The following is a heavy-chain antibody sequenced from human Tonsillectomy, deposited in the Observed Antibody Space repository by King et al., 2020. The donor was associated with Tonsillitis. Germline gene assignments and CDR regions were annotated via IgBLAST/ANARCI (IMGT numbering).Heavy chain of an antibody. J-gene: IGHJ4*02. CDR2: ISYDGSDK. CDR1: GFTFSSGA. D-gene: IGHD2-8*02. Sequence: VQLVESGGGVVQPGRSLRLSCAASGFTFSSGAMHWVRQAPGKGLEWVAVISYDGSDKFYADSVQGRFIISRDNSKNTLYLQMNSLRAEDTAVYHCAKDSSSFDCTGGNCYFDYWGQGTLVTVSS. V-gene: IGHV3-30*18. CDR3: AKDSSSFDCTGGNCYFDY.